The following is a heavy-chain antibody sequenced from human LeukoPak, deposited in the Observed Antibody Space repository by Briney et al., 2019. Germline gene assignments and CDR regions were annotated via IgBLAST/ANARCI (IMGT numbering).Heavy chain of an antibody. Sequence: KPSETLSLTCAVYGGSFSGYYWSWIRQPPGKGLEWIGEINHSGSTNYNPSLKSRVTISVDTSKNQFSLKLSSVTAADTALYYCAKDKGVHGTSFCGDSWGQGTLVTVSS. CDR2: INHSGST. CDR1: GGSFSGYY. V-gene: IGHV4-34*01. CDR3: AKDKGVHGTSFCGDS. D-gene: IGHD2-8*01. J-gene: IGHJ4*02.